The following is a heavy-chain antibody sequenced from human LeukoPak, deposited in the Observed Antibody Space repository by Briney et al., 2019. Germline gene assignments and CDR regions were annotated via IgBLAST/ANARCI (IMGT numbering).Heavy chain of an antibody. J-gene: IGHJ6*02. D-gene: IGHD5-18*01. CDR3: ARADTAMTEEDYYYYGMDV. CDR1: GGTFSSYA. V-gene: IGHV1-69*04. Sequence: SVKVSCKASGGTFSSYAISWVRQAPGQGLEWMGRIIPILGIANYAQKFQGRVTITADKSTSTAYMELSSLRSEDTAVYYCARADTAMTEEDYYYYGMDVWGQGTTVTVSS. CDR2: IIPILGIA.